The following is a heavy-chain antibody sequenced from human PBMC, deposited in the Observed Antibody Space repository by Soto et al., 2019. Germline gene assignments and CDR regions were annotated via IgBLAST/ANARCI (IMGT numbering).Heavy chain of an antibody. CDR3: ARYYYDRQSSGAFDI. CDR2: INPSGGST. J-gene: IGHJ3*02. D-gene: IGHD3-22*01. CDR1: GYTFTSYY. Sequence: ASVKVSCKASGYTFTSYYMHWVRQAPGQGLEWMGIINPSGGSTSYAQKFQGRVTMTRDTSTSTVYMELSSLRSEDTAVYYRARYYYDRQSSGAFDIWGRGTMVTDSS. V-gene: IGHV1-46*01.